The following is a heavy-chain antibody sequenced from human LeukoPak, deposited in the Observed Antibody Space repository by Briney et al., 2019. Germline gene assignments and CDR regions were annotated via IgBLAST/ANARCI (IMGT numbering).Heavy chain of an antibody. J-gene: IGHJ4*02. CDR3: ARDGEDPSYYYDSSGYPGSY. CDR2: ISAYNGNT. D-gene: IGHD3-22*01. V-gene: IGHV1-18*01. Sequence: ASVKVSCKTSGYTFTSYGIVWVRQAPGQGLEWMGWISAYNGNTNYAQKLQGRVTMTTDTSTSTAYMELRSLRSDDTAVYYCARDGEDPSYYYDSSGYPGSYWGQGTLVTVSS. CDR1: GYTFTSYG.